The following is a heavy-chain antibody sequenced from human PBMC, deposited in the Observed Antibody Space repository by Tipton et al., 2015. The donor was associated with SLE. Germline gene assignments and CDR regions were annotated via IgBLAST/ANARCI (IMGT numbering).Heavy chain of an antibody. Sequence: LRLSCTVSGGSISSGGYYWSWIRQHPGKGLEWIGYIYYSGSTYYNSSLKSRVTISVDTSKNQFSLKLSSVTAADTAVYYCARDRMAGHHDAFDIWGQGTMVTVSS. J-gene: IGHJ3*02. CDR3: ARDRMAGHHDAFDI. D-gene: IGHD5-24*01. V-gene: IGHV4-31*03. CDR2: IYYSGST. CDR1: GGSISSGGYY.